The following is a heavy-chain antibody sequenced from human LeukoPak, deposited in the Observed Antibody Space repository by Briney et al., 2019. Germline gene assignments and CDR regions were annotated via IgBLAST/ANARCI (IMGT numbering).Heavy chain of an antibody. CDR1: GGSISSSSYY. CDR3: AGLGVRGARRGYWFDP. D-gene: IGHD3-10*01. J-gene: IGHJ5*02. V-gene: IGHV4-39*01. CDR2: IYYSGST. Sequence: SETLSLTCTVSGGSISSSSYYWGWIRQPPGKGLEWIGSIYYSGSTYYNPSLKSRVTISVDTSKNQFSLKLSSVTAADTAVYYCAGLGVRGARRGYWFDPWGQGTLVTVSS.